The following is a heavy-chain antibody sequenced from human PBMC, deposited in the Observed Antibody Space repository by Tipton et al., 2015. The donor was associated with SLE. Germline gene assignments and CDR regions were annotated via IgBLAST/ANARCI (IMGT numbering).Heavy chain of an antibody. CDR2: IYHSGST. CDR3: ARHPRGDDYYDL. V-gene: IGHV4-59*08. D-gene: IGHD2-21*02. J-gene: IGHJ4*02. CDR1: GASINSNY. Sequence: TLSLTCTVSGASINSNYWTWIRQSPGKGLEWIGIIYHSGSTYDNPSLRSRVTISVGTSKNQFSLKLTSVTAADTTVYYCARHPRGDDYYDLWGEGTLVTVSP.